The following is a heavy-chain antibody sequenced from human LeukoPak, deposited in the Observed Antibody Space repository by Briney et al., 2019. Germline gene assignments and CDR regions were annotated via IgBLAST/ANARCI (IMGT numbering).Heavy chain of an antibody. J-gene: IGHJ5*02. D-gene: IGHD6-13*01. CDR3: AVQRRTGYSSRGNWFDP. Sequence: PSETLSLTCTVSGGSISTSNYYWGWIRQPPGKGLEWIGNIFYSGSTYYSPSLKSRVTISVDTSKSQFSLKLSSVTAADTAVYYCAVQRRTGYSSRGNWFDPWGQGTLVTVSS. CDR1: GGSISTSNYY. V-gene: IGHV4-39*07. CDR2: IFYSGST.